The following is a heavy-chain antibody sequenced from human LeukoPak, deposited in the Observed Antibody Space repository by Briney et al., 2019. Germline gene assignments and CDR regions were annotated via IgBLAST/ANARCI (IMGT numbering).Heavy chain of an antibody. V-gene: IGHV3-20*04. Sequence: PGGSLRLSCAASGFTFDDYGMSWVRQAPGKGLEWVSGINWNGGSTGYADSVKGRFTISRDNAKNSLYLQMNSLRAEDTALYYCARSIGSSGSYYNGNDYWGQGTLVTVSS. D-gene: IGHD3-10*01. CDR2: INWNGGST. CDR3: ARSIGSSGSYYNGNDY. J-gene: IGHJ4*02. CDR1: GFTFDDYG.